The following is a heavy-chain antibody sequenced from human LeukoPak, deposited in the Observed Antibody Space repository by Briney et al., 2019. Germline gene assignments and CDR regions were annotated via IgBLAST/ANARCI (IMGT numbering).Heavy chain of an antibody. Sequence: PGGSLRLSCAASGFTVDDTYMSWVRQAPGKDLEWVSVVYSGGRTFYADSVKGRFTISRDSSKNTVYLQMNSLRVEDTAVYYCARQASAGLDYWGQGTLVTVSS. CDR2: VYSGGRT. CDR3: ARQASAGLDY. V-gene: IGHV3-66*02. CDR1: GFTVDDTY. J-gene: IGHJ4*02. D-gene: IGHD6-13*01.